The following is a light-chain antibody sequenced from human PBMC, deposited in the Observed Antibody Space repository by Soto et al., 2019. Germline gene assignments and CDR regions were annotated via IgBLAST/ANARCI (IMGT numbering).Light chain of an antibody. J-gene: IGLJ2*01. V-gene: IGLV2-14*03. CDR2: DVT. Sequence: QSVLTQPASVSGSPGQSITISCTGTSSDVGGYKYVSWYQQHPGKAPKLMIYDVTNRPSGVSNRFSGSNSGNTASLTISGLQAEDEADYYCSSYTSSSTLGFGGGTQLTVL. CDR1: SSDVGGYKY. CDR3: SSYTSSSTLG.